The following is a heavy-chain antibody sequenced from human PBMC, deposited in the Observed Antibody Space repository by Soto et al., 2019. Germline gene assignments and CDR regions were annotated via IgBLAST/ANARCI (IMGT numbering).Heavy chain of an antibody. CDR3: AKDVPDAMPHYYYYYMDV. CDR2: ISWNSGSI. CDR1: GFTFDDYA. V-gene: IGHV3-9*01. D-gene: IGHD2-2*01. J-gene: IGHJ6*03. Sequence: EVQLVESGGGLVQPGRSLRLSCAASGFTFDDYAMHWVRQAPGKGLEWVSGISWNSGSIGYADSVKGRFTISRDNAKNSLYLQMNSLRADDTALYYCAKDVPDAMPHYYYYYMDVWGKGTTVTVSS.